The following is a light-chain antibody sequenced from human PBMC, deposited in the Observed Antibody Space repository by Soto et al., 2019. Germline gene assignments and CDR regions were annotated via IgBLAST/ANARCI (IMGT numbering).Light chain of an antibody. V-gene: IGKV1-5*01. CDR2: DAS. J-gene: IGKJ4*01. CDR1: QSISSW. CDR3: QQYNSYSPLT. Sequence: DLQMTQSPSTLSASLGAIVTIPCRASQSISSWLAWYQQQPRKAPKLLIYDASSLESGVPSSFSGSGSATEFTLPISSIQPDDFATYYCQQYNSYSPLTFGGGTKVDIK.